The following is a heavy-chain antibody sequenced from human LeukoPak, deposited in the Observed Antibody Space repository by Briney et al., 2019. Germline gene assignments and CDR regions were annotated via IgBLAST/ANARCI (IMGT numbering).Heavy chain of an antibody. CDR3: ATDWQRWLQFSPEFSRRTGAFDI. CDR1: GYTFTSYY. Sequence: ASVKVSCKASGYTFTSYYMHWVRQAPGQGLEWMGIINPSGGSTSYAQKFQGRVTMTEDTSTDTAYMELSSLRSEDTAVYYCATDWQRWLQFSPEFSRRTGAFDIWGQGTMVTVSS. CDR2: INPSGGST. V-gene: IGHV1-46*01. J-gene: IGHJ3*02. D-gene: IGHD5-24*01.